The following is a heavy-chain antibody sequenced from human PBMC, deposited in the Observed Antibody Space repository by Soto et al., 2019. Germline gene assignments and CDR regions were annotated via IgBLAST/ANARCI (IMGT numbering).Heavy chain of an antibody. CDR1: CYIFTSSG. CDR3: ARVFDDTRGHSPDF. D-gene: IGHD3-22*01. J-gene: IGHJ4*02. Sequence: ASVKVCCKASCYIFTSSGISWVRQALGQGLEWMGWIDTYTGNTNFTQKFQGRVTRTTDTSTSTVYMELRSLRSDDTAVYYCARVFDDTRGHSPDFWGQGSLVSVSS. CDR2: IDTYTGNT. V-gene: IGHV1-18*01.